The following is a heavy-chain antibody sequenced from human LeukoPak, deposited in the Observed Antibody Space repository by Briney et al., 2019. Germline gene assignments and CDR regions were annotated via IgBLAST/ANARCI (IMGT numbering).Heavy chain of an antibody. CDR1: GGSIRSSSYY. CDR3: ARGAGGYSYGYFFDY. J-gene: IGHJ4*02. D-gene: IGHD5-18*01. CDR2: IYYSGST. V-gene: IGHV4-39*01. Sequence: SETLSLTCTVSGGSIRSSSYYWGWIRQPPGKGLEWIGSIYYSGSTYYNASLKSRGTISVDTSKNQFSLKLNSVTAADTAVYFCARGAGGYSYGYFFDYWGQGTLVTGSS.